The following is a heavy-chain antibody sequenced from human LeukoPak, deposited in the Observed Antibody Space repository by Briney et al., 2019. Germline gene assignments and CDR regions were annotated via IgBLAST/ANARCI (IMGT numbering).Heavy chain of an antibody. V-gene: IGHV3-23*01. D-gene: IGHD1-26*01. CDR1: GFTFSSYA. Sequence: GGSLRLSCAASGFTFSSYAMRWVRQAPGKGLEWVSAISGSGGSTYYADSVKGRFTISRDNSKNTLYLQMNSLRAEDTAVYYCARSGSYLYYFDYWGQGTLVTVSS. CDR3: ARSGSYLYYFDY. J-gene: IGHJ4*02. CDR2: ISGSGGST.